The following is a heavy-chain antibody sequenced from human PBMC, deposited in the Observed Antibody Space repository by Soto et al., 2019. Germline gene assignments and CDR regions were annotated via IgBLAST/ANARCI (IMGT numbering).Heavy chain of an antibody. Sequence: EVQLVQSGAQVKKPGESLKISCQVSGYNFTTYWIGWVRQMPGKGLEWMGVIYPGDSDTRYSPSFQGQVTISADKSITTAYLQWSSLKASDSAMYYCARHSRGGDYWGQGTLVTVSS. CDR3: ARHSRGGDY. CDR2: IYPGDSDT. D-gene: IGHD6-13*01. J-gene: IGHJ4*02. V-gene: IGHV5-51*01. CDR1: GYNFTTYW.